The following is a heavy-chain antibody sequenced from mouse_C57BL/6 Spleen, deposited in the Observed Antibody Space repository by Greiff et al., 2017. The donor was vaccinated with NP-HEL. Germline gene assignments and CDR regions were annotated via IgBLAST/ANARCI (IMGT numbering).Heavy chain of an antibody. CDR3: ARGGIWDYAMDY. CDR1: GYAFSSYW. V-gene: IGHV1-80*01. J-gene: IGHJ4*01. CDR2: IYPGDGDT. Sequence: VQLHQSGAELVKPGASVKISCKASGYAFSSYWMNWVKQRPGKGLEWIGQIYPGDGDTNYNGKFKGKATLTADKSSSTAYMQLSSLTSEDSAVYFCARGGIWDYAMDYWGQGTSVTVSS.